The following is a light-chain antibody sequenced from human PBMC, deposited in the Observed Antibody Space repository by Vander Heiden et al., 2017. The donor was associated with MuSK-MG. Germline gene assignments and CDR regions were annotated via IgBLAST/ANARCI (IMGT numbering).Light chain of an antibody. CDR1: QSVLYSSNNKNY. V-gene: IGKV4-1*01. CDR2: WAS. CDR3: QQADSAPHT. J-gene: IGKJ2*01. Sequence: SLGERATINCKSSQSVLYSSNNKNYLAWYQQKPGQPPKLLIYWASTRESGVPDRFSGSRSGTAITLSVCSPQVGAVALNYFQQADSAPHTFAQGTKLEIK.